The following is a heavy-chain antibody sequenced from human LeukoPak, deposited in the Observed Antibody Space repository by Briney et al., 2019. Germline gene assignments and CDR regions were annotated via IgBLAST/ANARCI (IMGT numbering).Heavy chain of an antibody. V-gene: IGHV1-58*01. Sequence: SVKVSCKASGFTFTISAVQWVRQARGQSLEWIDWVVVGSGSATYAQKFQEGVTITRDVSTSTAYMELSSLTSEDTAVYYCATPTAVTSSDGFDIWGQGTMVTVSS. D-gene: IGHD4-17*01. CDR3: ATPTAVTSSDGFDI. CDR1: GFTFTISA. J-gene: IGHJ3*02. CDR2: VVVGSGSA.